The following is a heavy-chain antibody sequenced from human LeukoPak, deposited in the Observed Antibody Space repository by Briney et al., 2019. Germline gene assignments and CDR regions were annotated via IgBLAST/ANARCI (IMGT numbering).Heavy chain of an antibody. Sequence: GGSLRLSCAASGFTFSSYSMNWVRQAPGKGLEWVSSISSSSSYIYYADSVKGRFTISRDNAKNSLYLQVNSLRAEDTAVYYCARESTMIVVVPSLDIWGQGTMVTVSS. J-gene: IGHJ3*02. V-gene: IGHV3-21*01. CDR2: ISSSSSYI. CDR1: GFTFSSYS. CDR3: ARESTMIVVVPSLDI. D-gene: IGHD3-22*01.